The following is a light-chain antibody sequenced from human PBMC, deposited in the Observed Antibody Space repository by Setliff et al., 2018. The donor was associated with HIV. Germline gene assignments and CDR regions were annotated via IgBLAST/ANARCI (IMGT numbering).Light chain of an antibody. Sequence: QSVLTQPRSVSGSPGQSVTISCTGTSSDVGGYNYVSWYQHHPGKAPKLMIYDVSKRPSGVPDRFSGSKSGNTASLTVSGLQTEDEANYYCASYAGTTHPYVFGTGTKVTVL. CDR1: SSDVGGYNY. CDR2: DVS. V-gene: IGLV2-11*01. CDR3: ASYAGTTHPYV. J-gene: IGLJ1*01.